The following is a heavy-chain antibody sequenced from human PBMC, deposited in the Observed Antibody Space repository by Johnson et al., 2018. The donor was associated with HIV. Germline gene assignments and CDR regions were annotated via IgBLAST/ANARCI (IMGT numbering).Heavy chain of an antibody. Sequence: QVQLVESGGGVVQPGGSLRLSCAASGFTFSSYGMHWVRQAPGQGLAWVAFIRFDGTSEYYADSVKGRFTISRDNSKNTLSLQMNSLRAEYTAVYYCARERGYVGNPAFDILGQGTMGTVSS. CDR3: ARERGYVGNPAFDI. V-gene: IGHV3-30*02. J-gene: IGHJ3*02. D-gene: IGHD4-23*01. CDR1: GFTFSSYG. CDR2: IRFDGTSE.